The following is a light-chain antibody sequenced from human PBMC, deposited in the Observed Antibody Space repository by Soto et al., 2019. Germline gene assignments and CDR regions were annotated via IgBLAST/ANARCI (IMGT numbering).Light chain of an antibody. CDR3: QQYESSAPYT. J-gene: IGKJ2*01. V-gene: IGKV1-5*03. CDR1: QSISSR. Sequence: DIQMTQSPSTLSASVGDKVTITCRASQSISSRLAWFQQKPGKAPSLENGVPSRFSGSGSGTEFTLTISSLQPDDSATYYCQQYESSAPYTFGQGTKLEIK.